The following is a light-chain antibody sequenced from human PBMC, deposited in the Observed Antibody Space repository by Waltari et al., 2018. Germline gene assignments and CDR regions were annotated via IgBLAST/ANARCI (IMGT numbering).Light chain of an antibody. CDR3: SSFTSSTTYV. Sequence: QSALTQPPSVSGSPGQSVNISCTGSSSDVGAYNRVSWYQQPPGSAPNLMIYEVTNRPSGVPHRFSGSKSGNTASLTISGLQAGDEADYYCSSFTSSTTYVFGTGTKVTVL. CDR1: SSDVGAYNR. CDR2: EVT. V-gene: IGLV2-18*02. J-gene: IGLJ1*01.